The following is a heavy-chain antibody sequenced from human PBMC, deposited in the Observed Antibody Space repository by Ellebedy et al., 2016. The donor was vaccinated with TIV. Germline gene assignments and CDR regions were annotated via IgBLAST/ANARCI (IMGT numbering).Heavy chain of an antibody. Sequence: ASVKVSCKASGYTFTSYDINWVRQATGQGLEWMGWMNPNSGNTGYAQKFQGRVTITRNTSISTAYMELSSLRSEDTAVYYCAREGDYYGSYYFDYWGQGTLGTVSS. J-gene: IGHJ4*02. V-gene: IGHV1-8*03. CDR3: AREGDYYGSYYFDY. CDR1: GYTFTSYD. D-gene: IGHD1-26*01. CDR2: MNPNSGNT.